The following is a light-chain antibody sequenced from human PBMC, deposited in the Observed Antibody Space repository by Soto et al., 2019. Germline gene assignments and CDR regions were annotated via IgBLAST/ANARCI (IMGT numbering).Light chain of an antibody. CDR1: QSISDT. CDR2: GAS. J-gene: IGKJ1*01. CDR3: QQYDNWPWT. Sequence: EIVMTQSPATLSVSPGGRATLSCRAIQSISDTLAWYQQKPGQAPRLLIHGASTRAPGFPARFSGSGSGTDFTLTISSLQSEDFAVYYCQQYDNWPWTFGQGTKVDIK. V-gene: IGKV3-15*01.